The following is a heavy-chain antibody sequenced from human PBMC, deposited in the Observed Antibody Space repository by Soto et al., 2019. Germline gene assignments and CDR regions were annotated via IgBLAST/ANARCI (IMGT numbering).Heavy chain of an antibody. CDR2: IYYSGST. J-gene: IGHJ5*02. CDR3: ARRGGYDVLAGYYVPWFDA. Sequence: KSSETLSLTCTVSGGSISSCGYYWSGIRQHPGKGLEWIGYIYYSGSTYYNPSLKSRVTISVDTSKNQFSLKLSSVTAADTAVYYCARRGGYDVLAGYYVPWFDAWGQGTLVTVSS. V-gene: IGHV4-31*03. D-gene: IGHD3-9*01. CDR1: GGSISSCGYY.